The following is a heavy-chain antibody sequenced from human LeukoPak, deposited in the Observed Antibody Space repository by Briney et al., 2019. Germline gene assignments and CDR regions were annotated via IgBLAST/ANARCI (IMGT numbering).Heavy chain of an antibody. CDR2: ISSSSSTI. Sequence: GGSLRLSCAASGFTFSSHSMNWVRQAPGKGLEWVSYISSSSSTINYADSVKGRFTISRDNARNSLYLQMNSLRAEDTAVYYCARGAYYYEDWGQGTLVTVSS. J-gene: IGHJ4*02. V-gene: IGHV3-48*01. CDR3: ARGAYYYED. D-gene: IGHD3-22*01. CDR1: GFTFSSHS.